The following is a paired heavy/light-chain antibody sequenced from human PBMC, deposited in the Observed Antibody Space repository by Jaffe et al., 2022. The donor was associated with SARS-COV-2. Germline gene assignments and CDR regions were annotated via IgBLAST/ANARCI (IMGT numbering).Light chain of an antibody. CDR2: GAS. V-gene: IGKV3-15*01. CDR3: QQFNNWPLT. J-gene: IGKJ4*01. CDR1: QNVNSN. Sequence: EIVMTQSPATLSVSPGERATLSCRASQNVNSNLAWYQQKPGQAPRLLIYGASTRATGIPARFSGSGSGTEFTLTISSLQSEDFALYYCQQFNNWPLTFGGGTKVEIK.
Heavy chain of an antibody. Sequence: EVQLLESGGGLVQPGGSLRLSCAASGFTFSSYAMSWVRQAPGKGLEWVSIISASGDSTYYADSVKDADSVKGRITISRDNSKNTLYLQMNSLRVEETAVYYCAKGSSTWYHPSFDYWGQGTLVTVSS. J-gene: IGHJ4*02. D-gene: IGHD6-13*01. V-gene: IGHV3-23*01. CDR2: ISASGDST. CDR3: AKGSSTWYHPSFDY. CDR1: GFTFSSYA.